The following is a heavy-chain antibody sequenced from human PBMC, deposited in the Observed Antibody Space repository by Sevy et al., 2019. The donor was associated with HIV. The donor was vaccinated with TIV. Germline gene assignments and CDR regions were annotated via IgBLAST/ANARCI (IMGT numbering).Heavy chain of an antibody. J-gene: IGHJ4*02. D-gene: IGHD6-13*01. CDR2: ISSGSSYT. CDR1: GFTFSDYY. V-gene: IGHV3-11*06. Sequence: GESLKISCAASGFTFSDYYMSWIRQAPGKGLEWVSYISSGSSYTNYADSVKGRFTISRDNARNSLYLQMNSLRVEDTAVYYCAKDSRVYSSSHFDYWGQGIRVTVSS. CDR3: AKDSRVYSSSHFDY.